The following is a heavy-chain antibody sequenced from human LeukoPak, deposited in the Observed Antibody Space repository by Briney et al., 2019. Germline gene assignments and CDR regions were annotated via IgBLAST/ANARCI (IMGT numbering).Heavy chain of an antibody. CDR1: GFTFSSYS. CDR2: ISSSSSYI. Sequence: GGSLRLSCAASGFTFSSYSMNWVRQAPGKGLEWVSSISSSSSYIYYADSVKGRFTISRDNAKNSLYLQMNSLRAEDTAVYYCATDKAYGAGGMDVWGKGTTVTVSS. J-gene: IGHJ6*04. CDR3: ATDKAYGAGGMDV. V-gene: IGHV3-21*01. D-gene: IGHD4-17*01.